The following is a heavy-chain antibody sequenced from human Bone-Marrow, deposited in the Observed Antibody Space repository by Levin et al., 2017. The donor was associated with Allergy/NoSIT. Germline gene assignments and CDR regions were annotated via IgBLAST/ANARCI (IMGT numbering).Heavy chain of an antibody. CDR1: GGSISSSSYY. V-gene: IGHV4-39*01. J-gene: IGHJ5*02. CDR2: IYYSGST. CDR3: ARHGGNYEVVITTMNWFDP. Sequence: SQTLSLTCTVSGGSISSSSYYWGWIRQPPGKGLEWIGSIYYSGSTYYNPSLKSRVTISVDTSKNQFSLKLSSVTAADTAVYYCARHGGNYEVVITTMNWFDPWGQGTLVTVSS. D-gene: IGHD3-22*01.